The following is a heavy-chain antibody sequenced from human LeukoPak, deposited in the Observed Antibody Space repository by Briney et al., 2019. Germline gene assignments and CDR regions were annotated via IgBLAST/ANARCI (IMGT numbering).Heavy chain of an antibody. J-gene: IGHJ3*02. D-gene: IGHD6-13*01. V-gene: IGHV3-21*01. CDR2: ISSSSSYI. Sequence: PGGSLRLSCAASGFTFSSYSMNWVRQAPGKGLEWVSSISSSSSYIYYADSVKGRFTISRDNAKNSLYLQMNSLRAADTAVYYCAVGAVADEGAFDIWGQGTTVTVSS. CDR3: AVGAVADEGAFDI. CDR1: GFTFSSYS.